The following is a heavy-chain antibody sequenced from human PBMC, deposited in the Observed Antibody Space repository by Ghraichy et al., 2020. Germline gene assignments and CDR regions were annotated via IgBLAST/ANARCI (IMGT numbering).Heavy chain of an antibody. CDR3: ARDRHIVVDGRRGDY. J-gene: IGHJ4*02. CDR1: GFTFSNYW. Sequence: ETLSLTCAASGFTFSNYWMLWVRQAPGKGLEWVANMNQDGSEQYYVNSVKGRFTISRDNAKNSLYLQMNNLRAEDTAVYFCARDRHIVVDGRRGDYWGQGTLVTVSS. V-gene: IGHV3-7*01. CDR2: MNQDGSEQ. D-gene: IGHD2-21*01.